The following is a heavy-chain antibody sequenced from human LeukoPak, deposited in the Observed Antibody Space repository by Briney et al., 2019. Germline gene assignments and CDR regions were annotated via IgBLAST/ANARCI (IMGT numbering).Heavy chain of an antibody. CDR3: AKYVSAKGPPYALDV. CDR1: GFTFSSYS. J-gene: IGHJ6*02. CDR2: ISTSGGST. D-gene: IGHD2/OR15-2a*01. V-gene: IGHV3-23*01. Sequence: GGSLRLSCAASGFTFSSYSMNWVRQAPGKGLEWVSGISTSGGSTWYSDSVKGRFTISRDNSKNTLYLQMNSLRDEDTAVYYCAKYVSAKGPPYALDVWGQGTTVTVSS.